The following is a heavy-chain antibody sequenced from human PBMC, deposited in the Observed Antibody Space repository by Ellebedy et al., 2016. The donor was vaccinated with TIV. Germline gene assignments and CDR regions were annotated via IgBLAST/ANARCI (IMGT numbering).Heavy chain of an antibody. D-gene: IGHD3-10*01. CDR2: ISVSGTTM. CDR1: GFTFSSYW. V-gene: IGHV3-48*01. J-gene: IGHJ3*02. Sequence: GGSLRLSCAASGFTFSSYWMSWVRQAPGKGLEWVSYISVSGTTMYYADSVKGRFTISRDNSKNTLYLQMNSLRAEDTAVYYCAKAIWDRGGYDAFDIWGQGTMVSVSS. CDR3: AKAIWDRGGYDAFDI.